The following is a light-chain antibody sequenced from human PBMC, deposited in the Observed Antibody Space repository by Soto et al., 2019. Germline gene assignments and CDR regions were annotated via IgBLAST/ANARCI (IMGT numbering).Light chain of an antibody. V-gene: IGKV2-28*01. CDR2: LGS. Sequence: DIAMTQSPLSLPVTPGEPASISCRSSQSLLHTNGYNYLDWYLQKPGQSPQLLIYLGSNRASGVPDRFSGSGSGTDFTLRITRVEAEDVGVYYCMQALQTPLTFGGGTKVDIK. CDR1: QSLLHTNGYNY. J-gene: IGKJ4*01. CDR3: MQALQTPLT.